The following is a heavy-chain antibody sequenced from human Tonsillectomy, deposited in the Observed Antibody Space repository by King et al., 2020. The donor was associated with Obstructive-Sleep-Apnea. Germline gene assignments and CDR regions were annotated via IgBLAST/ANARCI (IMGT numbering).Heavy chain of an antibody. CDR2: IRVKDYGGTT. J-gene: IGHJ4*02. Sequence: VQLVESGGGLVQPGRSLRLSCTASGFTFGDYGMSWFRQAPGKGLEWVGFIRVKDYGGTTEYAASVKGRFTISRDDSRSIAYLQMNSLKTEDTAVYYCSRVMDDYVWGSYYYWGQGTLVTVSS. CDR3: SRVMDDYVWGSYYY. D-gene: IGHD3-16*01. CDR1: GFTFGDYG. V-gene: IGHV3-49*03.